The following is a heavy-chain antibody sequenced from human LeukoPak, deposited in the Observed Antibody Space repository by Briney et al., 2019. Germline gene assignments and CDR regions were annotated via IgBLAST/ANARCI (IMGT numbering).Heavy chain of an antibody. J-gene: IGHJ4*02. CDR3: ARVAGDSSGYVDY. D-gene: IGHD3-22*01. Sequence: ASVKVSCKASGYTFTSHGISWVRQAPGQGLEWMGWMNPNSGNTGYAQKFQGRVTMTRNTSISTAYMELSSLRSEDTAVYYCARVAGDSSGYVDYWGQGTLVTVSS. CDR2: MNPNSGNT. CDR1: GYTFTSHG. V-gene: IGHV1-8*02.